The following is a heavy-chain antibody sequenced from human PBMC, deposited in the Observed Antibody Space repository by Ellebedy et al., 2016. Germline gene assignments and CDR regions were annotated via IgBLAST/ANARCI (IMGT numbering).Heavy chain of an antibody. CDR1: GYTLTELS. CDR3: ARDGYIAAAGRVGGLLWDNFDY. V-gene: IGHV1-24*01. J-gene: IGHJ4*02. D-gene: IGHD6-13*01. CDR2: FDPEDGET. Sequence: ASVKVSCKVSGYTLTELSMHWVRQAPGKGLEWMGGFDPEDGETIYPQKFQGRVTLTEDTSTDTACLELSSLRSEDTAEYYCARDGYIAAAGRVGGLLWDNFDYWGQGTLVTVSS.